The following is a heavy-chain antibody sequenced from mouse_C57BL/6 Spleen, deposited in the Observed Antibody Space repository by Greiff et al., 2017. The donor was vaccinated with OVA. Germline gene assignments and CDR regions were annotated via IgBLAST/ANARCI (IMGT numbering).Heavy chain of an antibody. CDR3: ARGTTPGSGYYFDY. D-gene: IGHD1-1*01. CDR1: GYTFTDYY. J-gene: IGHJ2*01. Sequence: EVQLQQSGPELVKPGASVKISCKASGYTFTDYYMNWVKQSHGKSLEWIGDINPNNGGTSYNQKFKGKATLTVDKSSSTAYMELRSLTSEDSAVYYCARGTTPGSGYYFDYWGQGTTLTVSS. V-gene: IGHV1-26*01. CDR2: INPNNGGT.